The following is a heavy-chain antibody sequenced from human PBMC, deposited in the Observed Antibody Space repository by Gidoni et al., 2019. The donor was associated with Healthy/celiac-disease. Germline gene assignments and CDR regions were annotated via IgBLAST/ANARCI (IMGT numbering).Heavy chain of an antibody. CDR3: ATRVDYDSSGYYGNWFDP. J-gene: IGHJ5*02. CDR2: IYYSGST. Sequence: QLQLQESGPGLVKPSETLSLTCTVSGGSISSSSYYWGWIRQPPGKGLEWIGSIYYSGSTYYNPSLKSRVTISVDTSKNQFSLKLSSVTAADTAVYYCATRVDYDSSGYYGNWFDPWGQGTLVTVSS. V-gene: IGHV4-39*01. CDR1: GGSISSSSYY. D-gene: IGHD3-22*01.